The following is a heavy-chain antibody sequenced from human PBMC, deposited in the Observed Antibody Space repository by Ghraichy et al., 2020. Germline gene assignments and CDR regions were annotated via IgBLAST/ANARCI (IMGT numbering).Heavy chain of an antibody. CDR3: ASLPAGVHSAY. J-gene: IGHJ4*02. CDR2: IRTKPFGYTT. Sequence: GGSLRLSCAASGFDFSDHYMDWVRQAPGKGLEWIGLIRTKPFGYTTEYAASVKGRFTISRDDSKNSLYLQMNSLKTEDTAVYYCASLPAGVHSAYWGQGTLGTFSS. D-gene: IGHD2-2*01. CDR1: GFDFSDHY. V-gene: IGHV3-72*01.